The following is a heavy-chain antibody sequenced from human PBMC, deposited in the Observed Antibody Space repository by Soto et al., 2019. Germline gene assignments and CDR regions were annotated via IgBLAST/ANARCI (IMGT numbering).Heavy chain of an antibody. D-gene: IGHD6-13*01. CDR1: GFTFSDAW. J-gene: IGHJ4*02. CDR2: IKKGSDGGTT. V-gene: IGHV3-15*01. Sequence: LILSCAASGFTFSDAWMSWVRQAPGKGLEWVGLIKKGSDGGTTDYAAPVKGRFTISRDDSKNTVYLQMSSLKTEDTAVHSYRNRWRDWGQGTLFTVSS. CDR3: RNRWRD.